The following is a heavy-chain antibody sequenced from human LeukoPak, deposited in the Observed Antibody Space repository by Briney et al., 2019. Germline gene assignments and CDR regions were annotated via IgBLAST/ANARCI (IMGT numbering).Heavy chain of an antibody. J-gene: IGHJ4*02. Sequence: ASVKVSCKASGYTFTGYYMHWVRQAPGQGLEWTGWINPNSGGTNYAQKFQGRVTMTRDTSISTAYMELSGLRSDDTAVYYCARDEYSSSPDFDYWGQGTLVTVSS. CDR3: ARDEYSSSPDFDY. CDR2: INPNSGGT. CDR1: GYTFTGYY. V-gene: IGHV1-2*02. D-gene: IGHD6-6*01.